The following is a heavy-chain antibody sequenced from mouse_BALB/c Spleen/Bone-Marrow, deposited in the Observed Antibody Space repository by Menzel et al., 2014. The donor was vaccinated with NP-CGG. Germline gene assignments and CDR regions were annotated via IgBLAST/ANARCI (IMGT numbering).Heavy chain of an antibody. J-gene: IGHJ4*01. CDR2: ILPGSVSA. CDR1: GYTFNTYW. Sequence: VQLQQSGAELMKPGASMRISCKATGYTFNTYWIEGIKQMPGHGLEWIGEILPGSVSANFNGGFKGKASFTADSSSNVASMQLRSLTSEDSSVYCCARKGSYGMDHWGQGSSVSVSS. CDR3: ARKGSYGMDH. V-gene: IGHV1-9*01.